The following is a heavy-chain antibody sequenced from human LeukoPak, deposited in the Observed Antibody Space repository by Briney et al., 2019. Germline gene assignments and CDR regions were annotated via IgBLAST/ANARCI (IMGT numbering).Heavy chain of an antibody. V-gene: IGHV3-23*01. CDR2: LSVSIVST. CDR3: AKDRSCINDVSHGDFDY. J-gene: IGHJ4*03. CDR1: GFISTSSA. Sequence: PGGSMRQYSVDPGFISTSSAMSSVCQASGRGVEWVSTLSVSIVSTYYADSVKGRFTISRDNSKNTVYLQINSLRAKDTAVYDSAKDRSCINDVSHGDFDYWGLGNLGNVSS. D-gene: IGHD2-8*01.